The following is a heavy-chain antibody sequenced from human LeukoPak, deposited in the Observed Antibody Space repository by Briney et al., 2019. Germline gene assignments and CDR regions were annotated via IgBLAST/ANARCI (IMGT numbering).Heavy chain of an antibody. D-gene: IGHD7-27*01. CDR2: ISGSRGTT. V-gene: IGHV3-23*01. Sequence: GGSLRLSCAASGFTFSNYAMSWVRQAPGKGLEWVSGISGSRGTTYYADSVRGRLTISRDNSKNTLYLHMNSLRTEDTAVYYCARDRVYLGREDAFDIWGQGTMVTVSS. J-gene: IGHJ3*02. CDR1: GFTFSNYA. CDR3: ARDRVYLGREDAFDI.